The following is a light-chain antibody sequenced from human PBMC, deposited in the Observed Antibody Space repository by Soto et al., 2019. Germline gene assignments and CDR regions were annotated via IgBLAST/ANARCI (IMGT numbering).Light chain of an antibody. J-gene: IGKJ4*01. CDR3: QHYYNWPQLT. V-gene: IGKV3D-15*01. CDR1: QSVSSY. Sequence: IEVPKCPANVKWVDVGGASLSCRDSQSVSSYLAWYQQKPGQAPRLLIYDASNRATGIPARFSGSGSGTEFTHTISGLQSEDFAVYYCQHYYNWPQLTFGGGTNADIK. CDR2: DAS.